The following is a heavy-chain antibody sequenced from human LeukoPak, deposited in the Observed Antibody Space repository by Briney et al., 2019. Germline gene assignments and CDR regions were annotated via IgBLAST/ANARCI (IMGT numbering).Heavy chain of an antibody. CDR3: ARGRVDSSWSTAFDY. CDR2: IYHSGST. V-gene: IGHV4-30-2*01. J-gene: IGHJ4*02. CDR1: GGSISSGGYS. D-gene: IGHD3-22*01. Sequence: SETLSLTCAVSGGSISSGGYSWSWIRQPPGKGLEWIGYIYHSGSTNYNPSLKSRVTISVDTSKNQFPLKLSSVTAADTAVYYCARGRVDSSWSTAFDYWGQGTLVTVSS.